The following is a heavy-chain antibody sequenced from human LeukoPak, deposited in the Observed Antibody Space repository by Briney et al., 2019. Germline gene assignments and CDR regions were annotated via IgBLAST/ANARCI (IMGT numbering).Heavy chain of an antibody. D-gene: IGHD3-3*01. J-gene: IGHJ6*03. Sequence: GGSLRLSCAASGFTFSNAWMSWVRQAPGKGLEWVGRIKSKTDGGTTDYAAPVKGRFTIPRDDSKNTLYLQMNSLKTEDTAVYYCTTFGSIFGVANYYYYMDVWGKGTTVTVSS. CDR2: IKSKTDGGTT. CDR3: TTFGSIFGVANYYYYMDV. CDR1: GFTFSNAW. V-gene: IGHV3-15*01.